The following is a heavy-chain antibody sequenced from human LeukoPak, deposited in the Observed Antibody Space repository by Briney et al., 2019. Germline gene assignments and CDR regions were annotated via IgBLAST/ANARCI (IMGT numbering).Heavy chain of an antibody. D-gene: IGHD5-24*01. CDR3: ARDGQLDY. CDR2: IWYDGSNK. CDR1: GFTFSSYC. V-gene: IGHV3-33*01. Sequence: AGSLTLSCLASGFTFSSYCMHWVRQAPGRRLEWVAVIWYDGSNKSYADSVKGRFTISRDNSKNTLYLQMNSLRAEDTAVYYCARDGQLDYWGQGTLVTVSS. J-gene: IGHJ4*02.